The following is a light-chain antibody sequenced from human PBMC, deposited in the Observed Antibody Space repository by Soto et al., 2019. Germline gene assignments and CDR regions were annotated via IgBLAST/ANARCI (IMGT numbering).Light chain of an antibody. CDR1: SSDVGGYNY. CDR3: GSYTSISTLV. J-gene: IGLJ1*01. CDR2: DVS. Sequence: QSVLTQPASVSGSPGQSITMSCTGTSSDVGGYNYVSWYQQRPGKAPKLVIYDVSYRPSGVSNRFSGSKSGNTASLTISELQAEDEADYYCGSYTSISTLVFGTGTKVTVL. V-gene: IGLV2-14*01.